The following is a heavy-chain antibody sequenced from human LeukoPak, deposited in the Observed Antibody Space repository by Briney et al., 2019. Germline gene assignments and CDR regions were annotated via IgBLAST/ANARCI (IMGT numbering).Heavy chain of an antibody. CDR1: GFTVSSNY. CDR2: IYSGGST. D-gene: IGHD2-15*01. J-gene: IGHJ6*03. Sequence: GGSLRLSCAASGFTVSSNYMSWVRQAPGKGLDWVSVIYSGGSTYYADSVKGRFNISRDNPKNTLYLQMNSLRAEDTAVYYCARGGSQGGYYYYYMDVWGKGTTVTVSS. CDR3: ARGGSQGGYYYYYMDV. V-gene: IGHV3-66*01.